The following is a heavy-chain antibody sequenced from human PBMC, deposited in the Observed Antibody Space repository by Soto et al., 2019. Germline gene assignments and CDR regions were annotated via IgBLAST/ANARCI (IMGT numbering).Heavy chain of an antibody. J-gene: IGHJ5*02. CDR2: VNYSGLT. Sequence: LSLTCTVAGDSFTSSNYYWGWIRQPPGKGLEWIAIVNYSGLTYYNPSLKSRVTISADTSKNQFSLKLSSVTAADTARYYCGRHAPHHDWLDPWGPGTLVTVSS. V-gene: IGHV4-39*01. CDR1: GDSFTSSNYY. CDR3: GRHAPHHDWLDP.